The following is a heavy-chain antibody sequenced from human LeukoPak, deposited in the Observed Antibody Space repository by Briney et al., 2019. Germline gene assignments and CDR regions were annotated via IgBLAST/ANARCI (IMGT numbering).Heavy chain of an antibody. J-gene: IGHJ4*02. V-gene: IGHV3-30*18. CDR3: AKDKGREGDY. CDR1: GFTLSTHA. CDR2: ISADGIDK. Sequence: GGSLRLSCVASGFTLSTHAMYWVRQAPGKGLEWVAVISADGIDKYYADSVKGRFTISRDNSKNTLYLQMSSLRPEDTAVYYCAKDKGREGDYWGQGNLVTVSS.